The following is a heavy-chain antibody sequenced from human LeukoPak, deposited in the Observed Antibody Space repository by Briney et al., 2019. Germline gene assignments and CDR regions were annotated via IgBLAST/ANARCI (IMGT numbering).Heavy chain of an antibody. J-gene: IGHJ4*02. Sequence: PGGSLRLSCAASGFTFDDYAMHWVRQAPGKGLEWVSGISWNSGSIGYADSVKGRFTISRDNAKNSLYLQMNSLRAEDTALYYCARDSSGYSHGLGYWGQGTLVTVSS. D-gene: IGHD3-22*01. CDR3: ARDSSGYSHGLGY. CDR1: GFTFDDYA. V-gene: IGHV3-9*01. CDR2: ISWNSGSI.